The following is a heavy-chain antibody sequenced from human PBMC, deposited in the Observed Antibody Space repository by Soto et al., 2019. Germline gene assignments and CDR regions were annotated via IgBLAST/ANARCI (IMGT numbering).Heavy chain of an antibody. J-gene: IGHJ4*02. V-gene: IGHV4-30-4*01. CDR1: GGSVTSDEDY. CDR2: ISNSGST. D-gene: IGHD5-18*01. Sequence: PSETLSLTCTVSGGSVTSDEDYWTWIRQSPGKGLEWIGYISNSGSTGYNPSLKTRLSMSVDRSKNQFTLRLTSVTAADPAVYFCATESGSTYGYFDNWGQGTQVTVSS. CDR3: ATESGSTYGYFDN.